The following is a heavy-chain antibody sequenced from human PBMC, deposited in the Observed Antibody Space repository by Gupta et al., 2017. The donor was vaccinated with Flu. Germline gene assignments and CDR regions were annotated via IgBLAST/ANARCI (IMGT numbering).Heavy chain of an antibody. CDR3: ARLLPSMNMVTA. Sequence: GSLSGYYWRWVRQPPGKGLEWVGEINQSGTTHYTPSLKGRVTMSVDSSKTQLYLKLTSVTAADTAVYYCARLLPSMNMVTAWGQGTLVTVSS. CDR1: GSLSGYY. CDR2: INQSGTT. J-gene: IGHJ5*02. V-gene: IGHV4-34*01. D-gene: IGHD2-21*02.